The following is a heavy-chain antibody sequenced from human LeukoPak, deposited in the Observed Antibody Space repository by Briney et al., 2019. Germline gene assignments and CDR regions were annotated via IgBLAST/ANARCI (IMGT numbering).Heavy chain of an antibody. CDR1: LGSISSSSHY. V-gene: IGHV4-39*01. Sequence: SETLSHTRTVSLGSISSSSHYWGWIRQPPGKGLEWLRSIYYSGATYYHPSLKSRVTISVDTSKNQFSLKLSSVTAADTAVYHCARHSSVTTFVFDYWGQGTPVTVSS. J-gene: IGHJ4*02. CDR3: ARHSSVTTFVFDY. D-gene: IGHD4-17*01. CDR2: IYYSGAT.